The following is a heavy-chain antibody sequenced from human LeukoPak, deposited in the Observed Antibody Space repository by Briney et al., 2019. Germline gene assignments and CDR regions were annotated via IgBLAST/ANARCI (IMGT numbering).Heavy chain of an antibody. D-gene: IGHD2-2*01. CDR2: IYYSGST. V-gene: IGHV4-59*01. CDR1: GGSISSYY. Sequence: SETLSLTCTVSGGSISSYYWSWIRQPPGKGLEWIGYIYYSGSTNYNPSLKSRVTISVDTSKNQFSLKLSSVTAADTAVYYCAREASSTSGWFDPWGQGTLVTVSS. J-gene: IGHJ5*02. CDR3: AREASSTSGWFDP.